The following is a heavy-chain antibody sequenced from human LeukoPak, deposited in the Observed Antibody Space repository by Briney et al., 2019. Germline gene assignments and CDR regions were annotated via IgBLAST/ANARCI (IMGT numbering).Heavy chain of an antibody. J-gene: IGHJ3*01. Sequence: WASVKVSCKAYGYSFSDNYVHWVRHAPGQGLEYMGWINPKSGDTNFSQRFKGRVTMTSDTSISTAYMEMRKLRSDDTAVYFCARGKDDSTGHYDAFDVWGHGTMVTVSS. D-gene: IGHD3-22*01. CDR1: GYSFSDNY. V-gene: IGHV1-2*02. CDR3: ARGKDDSTGHYDAFDV. CDR2: INPKSGDT.